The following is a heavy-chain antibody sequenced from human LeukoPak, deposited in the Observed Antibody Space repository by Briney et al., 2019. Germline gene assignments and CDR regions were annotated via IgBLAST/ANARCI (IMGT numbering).Heavy chain of an antibody. D-gene: IGHD3-16*01. J-gene: IGHJ4*02. CDR1: GFTFSTYA. CDR3: AKGLRGNGGFDY. V-gene: IGHV3-23*01. CDR2: ISDSGVNT. Sequence: GGSLRLSCAASGFTFSTYAMNWVRQAPGKGLEWVSTISDSGVNTYYADSVKGRSTISRDNSKNTLYLQMNSLRAEDTAIYYCAKGLRGNGGFDYWGQGTLVTVSS.